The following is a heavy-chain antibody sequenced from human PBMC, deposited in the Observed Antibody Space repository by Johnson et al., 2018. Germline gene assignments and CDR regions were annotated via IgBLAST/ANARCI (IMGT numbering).Heavy chain of an antibody. V-gene: IGHV1-2*02. D-gene: IGHD1-1*01. CDR2: IDPNSGGT. Sequence: QVQLQESGAEVKKPGSSVKVSCKASGYTFTYYYMHWVRQAPGQGLEWMGWIDPNSGGTKYAQKFQGRVTMTRDTSISTAYMEMSGRTSDDTAVYFCARPTDKYVYYGMDVWGQGTTVTVSS. J-gene: IGHJ6*01. CDR1: GYTFTYYY. CDR3: ARPTDKYVYYGMDV.